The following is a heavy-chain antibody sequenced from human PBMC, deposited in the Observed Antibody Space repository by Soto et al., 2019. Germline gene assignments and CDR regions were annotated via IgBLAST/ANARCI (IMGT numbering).Heavy chain of an antibody. CDR3: AKFRGTTTSCHDS. CDR2: ISGSGDSA. V-gene: IGHV3-23*01. CDR1: GFTFSSYA. D-gene: IGHD2-2*01. Sequence: GXSLRLSCAASGFTFSSYAMSWVRQAPGKGLEWVSAISGSGDSAYYADSAKGRFTISRDNSRNTLYLQMNSLRAEDTAEYFCAKFRGTTTSCHDSWGQGALVTVSS. J-gene: IGHJ5*01.